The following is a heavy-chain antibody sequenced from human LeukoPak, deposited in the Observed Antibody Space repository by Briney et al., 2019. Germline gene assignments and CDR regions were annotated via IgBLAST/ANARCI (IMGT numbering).Heavy chain of an antibody. CDR2: ISSSSYT. CDR1: GFTFSTYG. V-gene: IGHV3-21*05. D-gene: IGHD6-19*01. CDR3: ARSRGAGPGAYFDY. Sequence: PGGSLRLSCAASGFTFSTYGMHWVRQAPGKGLEWISYISSSSYTNYADSVTGRFTISRDSAKNSLYLQMNSLRAEDTAVYYCARSRGAGPGAYFDYWGQGTLVTVSS. J-gene: IGHJ4*02.